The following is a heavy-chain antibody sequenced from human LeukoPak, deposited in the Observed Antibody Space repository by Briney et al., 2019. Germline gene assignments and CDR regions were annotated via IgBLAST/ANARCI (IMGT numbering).Heavy chain of an antibody. Sequence: PGGSLRLSCAASGFTFSSYWMSWVRQAPGKGLEWVASINQDESAKFYVDSVKGRFTISRDNAKNSLFLQMNSLRAEDTAVYYCARTPYDFWSASYSYYFDYWGQGTLVTVSS. V-gene: IGHV3-7*01. D-gene: IGHD3-3*01. J-gene: IGHJ4*02. CDR1: GFTFSSYW. CDR3: ARTPYDFWSASYSYYFDY. CDR2: INQDESAK.